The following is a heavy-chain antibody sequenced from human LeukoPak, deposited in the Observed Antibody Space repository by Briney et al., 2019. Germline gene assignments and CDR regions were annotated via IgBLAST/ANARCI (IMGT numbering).Heavy chain of an antibody. Sequence: TLSLTCAITGGRVYSIGVGWNWISQSPSRGLEWLGRTYYRSKWYYEYAVSVKGRININPDPSKNQFSLQLNSVTPEDTAVYYCALARSEYHYGMDVWGQGTTVTVSS. CDR2: TYYRSKWYY. J-gene: IGHJ6*02. CDR1: GGRVYSIGVG. V-gene: IGHV6-1*01. CDR3: ALARSEYHYGMDV.